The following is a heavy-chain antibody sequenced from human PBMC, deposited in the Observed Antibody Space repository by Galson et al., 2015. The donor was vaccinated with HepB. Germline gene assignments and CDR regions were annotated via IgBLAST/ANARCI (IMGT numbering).Heavy chain of an antibody. D-gene: IGHD3-10*01. V-gene: IGHV5-10-1*01. J-gene: IGHJ4*02. CDR3: ASRQYYIGSGTWYNVSEY. CDR1: GYSFTAFW. CDR2: IDPSDSYT. Sequence: QSGAEVKKPGESLRISCQGSGYSFTAFWITWVRQIPGKGLEWMGRIDPSDSYTDYSPSFQGHVTISADKSVTTAYLQFSSLKASDTAIYYCASRQYYIGSGTWYNVSEYWGQGTLVTVSS.